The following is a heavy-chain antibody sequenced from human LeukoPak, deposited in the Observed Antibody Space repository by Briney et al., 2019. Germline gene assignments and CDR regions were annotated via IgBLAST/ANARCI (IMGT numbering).Heavy chain of an antibody. D-gene: IGHD4-11*01. J-gene: IGHJ5*02. V-gene: IGHV4-39*01. CDR1: GGSIDSDSYY. Sequence: SETLSLTCSVSGGSIDSDSYYWGWIRQPPGKGLAWIGSIYYSGSTYYNPSLKSRVTISGDTSKNQFSLKLSSVTAADTAVYYCASDYSNYGWFDPWGQGTLVTVSS. CDR3: ASDYSNYGWFDP. CDR2: IYYSGST.